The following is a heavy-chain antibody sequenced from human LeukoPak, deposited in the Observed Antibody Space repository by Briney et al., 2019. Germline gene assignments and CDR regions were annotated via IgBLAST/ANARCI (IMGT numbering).Heavy chain of an antibody. J-gene: IGHJ3*01. CDR3: ARRGTDASFSFFDV. CDR2: ISGDTTYI. D-gene: IGHD1-1*01. Sequence: GGSLRLSCAASGFTFSSYTMHWVRQIPGERPEWVSSISGDTTYIYYADSLKGRFTISRDNTNTSLFLQMNSLRAEDTATYFCARRGTDASFSFFDVWDQGTMVTVSS. V-gene: IGHV3-21*01. CDR1: GFTFSSYT.